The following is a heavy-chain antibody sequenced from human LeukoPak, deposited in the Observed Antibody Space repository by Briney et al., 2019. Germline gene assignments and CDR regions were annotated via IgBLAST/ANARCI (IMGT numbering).Heavy chain of an antibody. CDR2: ISAYNGNT. J-gene: IGHJ6*02. D-gene: IGHD2-2*01. Sequence: ASVKVSCKASGYTFTSYGISWVRQAPGQGLEWMGWISAYNGNTNYGQKLQGRVTMTTDTSTSTAYMELRSLRSDDTAVYYCASATPSDTDYYGMDVWGQGTTVTVSS. CDR1: GYTFTSYG. V-gene: IGHV1-18*01. CDR3: ASATPSDTDYYGMDV.